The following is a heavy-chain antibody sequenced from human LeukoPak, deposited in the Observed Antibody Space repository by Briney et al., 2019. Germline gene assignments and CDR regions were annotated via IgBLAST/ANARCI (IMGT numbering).Heavy chain of an antibody. V-gene: IGHV3-74*03. D-gene: IGHD1-26*01. CDR2: ISPDGKTT. Sequence: GGSLRLSCAASRFSFRNYYMYWVRQAPGKGLVWVARISPDGKTTAYADSVQGRFSISRDNAQHILYLQMNSLRAEDSAMYYCASYEWGATRHYWGQGTLVTVSS. CDR3: ASYEWGATRHY. J-gene: IGHJ4*02. CDR1: RFSFRNYY.